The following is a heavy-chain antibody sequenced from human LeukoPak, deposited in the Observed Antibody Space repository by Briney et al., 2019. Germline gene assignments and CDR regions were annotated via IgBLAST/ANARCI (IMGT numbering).Heavy chain of an antibody. CDR2: IIPIFGTA. J-gene: IGHJ4*02. CDR3: VSQTRVSSSWYSFDY. D-gene: IGHD6-13*01. V-gene: IGHV1-69*01. CDR1: GGTFSSYP. Sequence: SVKVSCTASGGTFSSYPISWVRQAPGQGLEWMGGIIPIFGTANYAQKFQGRVTITADESTSTAYMELSSLRSEDTAVYYCVSQTRVSSSWYSFDYWGQGTLVTVSS.